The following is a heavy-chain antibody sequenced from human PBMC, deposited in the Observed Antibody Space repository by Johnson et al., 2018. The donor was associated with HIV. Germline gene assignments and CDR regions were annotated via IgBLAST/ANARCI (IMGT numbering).Heavy chain of an antibody. D-gene: IGHD1-7*01. V-gene: IGHV3-30*14. CDR3: GCNWNYADAFDI. CDR1: AFNFDTSW. CDR2: ISYHGTNK. J-gene: IGHJ3*02. Sequence: QVQLVESGGDLVQPGGSLRLSCAASAFNFDTSWMAWVRQAPGKGLEWVAVISYHGTNKYYADSVKGRFTISRDNSKNTLHLQMGSLRAEDMAVDYCGCNWNYADAFDIWGQGTMLTVSS.